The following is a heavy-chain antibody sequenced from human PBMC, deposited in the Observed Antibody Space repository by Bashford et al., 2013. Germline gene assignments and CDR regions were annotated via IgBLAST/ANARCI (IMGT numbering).Heavy chain of an antibody. CDR1: GDSVRSYY. CDR3: ARDGFKNIWGIRGPHWYSIS. V-gene: IGHV4-59*02. J-gene: IGHJ2*01. CDR2: IYHNGST. Sequence: SETLSLTCIVSGDSVRSYYWNWLRQPPGKGLEWIGYIYHNGSTNYNPSLRSRLSISVDTSQNHVSLRMTSVTTADTAVYYCARDGFKNIWGIRGPHWYSISGPRHRGHRLL. D-gene: IGHD2/OR15-2a*01.